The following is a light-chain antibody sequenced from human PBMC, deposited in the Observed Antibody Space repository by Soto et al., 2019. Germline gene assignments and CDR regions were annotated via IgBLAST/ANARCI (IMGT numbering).Light chain of an antibody. CDR1: HSNIKSNT. CDR3: ATWHDSLDAWV. Sequence: QSVLTQPPSASGTPGQTVAISCSGTHSNIKSNTVILYLHLPGTDPKLLIYNNSQRPSGVPYPFSGYKSGTSASLAISGLQSDDEAEYYCATWHDSLDAWVFGGGTKVTVL. J-gene: IGLJ3*02. V-gene: IGLV1-44*01. CDR2: NNS.